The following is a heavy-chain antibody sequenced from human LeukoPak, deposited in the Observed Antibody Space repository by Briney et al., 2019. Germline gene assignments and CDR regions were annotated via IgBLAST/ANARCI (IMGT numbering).Heavy chain of an antibody. CDR3: AREGASCNSDCYSCDF. CDR2: INPNGGGT. D-gene: IGHD2-21*02. Sequence: ASVKVSCKACGYTFTGHYLHWVRQAPGQGLEFMGWINPNGGGTKYAQKFQGRVTVTRDTSITTAYMELSSLRSDDTAVYYCAREGASCNSDCYSCDFWGQGTLVTVSS. J-gene: IGHJ4*02. CDR1: GYTFTGHY. V-gene: IGHV1-2*02.